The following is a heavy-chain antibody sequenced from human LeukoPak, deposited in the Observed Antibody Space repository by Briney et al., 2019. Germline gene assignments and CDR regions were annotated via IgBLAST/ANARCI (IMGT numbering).Heavy chain of an antibody. CDR3: ARAFYCSGGSCYSNWFDP. CDR2: TYYRSKWYN. J-gene: IGHJ5*02. CDR1: GDSVSSNSAA. Sequence: SQTLSLTCAISGDSVSSNSAAWNWIRQSPSRGLEWLGRTYYRSKWYNDYAVSVKSRITINPDTSKNKFSLQLNSVTPEDTAVYYCARAFYCSGGSCYSNWFDPGAREPWSPSPQ. V-gene: IGHV6-1*01. D-gene: IGHD2-15*01.